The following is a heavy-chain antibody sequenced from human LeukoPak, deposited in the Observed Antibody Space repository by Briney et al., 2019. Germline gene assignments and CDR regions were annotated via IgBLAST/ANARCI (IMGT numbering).Heavy chain of an antibody. Sequence: PGGSLRLSCAASGFTFSSYAMHWVRQAPGKGLEYVSAISSNGGSTYYANSVKGRFTISRDNSKNTLYLQMGSLRAEDMAVYYCATLRDGYDYWGQGTQVTVCS. CDR3: ATLRDGYDY. V-gene: IGHV3-64*01. D-gene: IGHD5-24*01. J-gene: IGHJ4*02. CDR1: GFTFSSYA. CDR2: ISSNGGST.